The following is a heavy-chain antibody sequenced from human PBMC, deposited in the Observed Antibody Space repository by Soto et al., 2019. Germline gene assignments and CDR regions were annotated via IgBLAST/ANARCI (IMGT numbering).Heavy chain of an antibody. V-gene: IGHV4-34*01. D-gene: IGHD3-10*01. CDR3: ARTTYYYGSGSPNWFDP. Sequence: SETLSLTCAVYGGSFSGYYWSWIRQPPGKGLEWIGEINHSGSTNYNPSLKSRVTISVDTSKNQFSLKLSSVTAADTAVYYCARTTYYYGSGSPNWFDPWGQGTLVTVSS. J-gene: IGHJ5*02. CDR1: GGSFSGYY. CDR2: INHSGST.